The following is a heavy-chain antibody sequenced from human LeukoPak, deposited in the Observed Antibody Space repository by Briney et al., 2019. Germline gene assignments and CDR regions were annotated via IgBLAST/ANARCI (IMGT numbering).Heavy chain of an antibody. J-gene: IGHJ6*03. CDR1: GFTFSSYA. Sequence: GGSLRLSCAASGFTFSSYAMHWVRQAPGKGREWVSLISWDGGSTYYADSVKGRFTISRDNSKNSLYLQMNSLRAEDTALYYCAKDYRRITVVRGPMDVWGKGTTVTVSS. CDR2: ISWDGGST. CDR3: AKDYRRITVVRGPMDV. D-gene: IGHD3-10*01. V-gene: IGHV3-43D*03.